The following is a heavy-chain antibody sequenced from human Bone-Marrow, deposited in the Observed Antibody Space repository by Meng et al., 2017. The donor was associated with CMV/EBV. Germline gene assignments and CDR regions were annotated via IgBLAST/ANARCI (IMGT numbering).Heavy chain of an antibody. V-gene: IGHV4-39*01. CDR1: GGSISSSSYY. CDR3: ARHGVGSTSWCSMDFDP. CDR2: IYYSGST. Sequence: SETLSLTCTVSGGSISSSSYYWGWIRQPPGKGLEWIGSIYYSGSTYYNPSLKSRVTISVDTSKNQFPLKLSSVTAADTAVYYCARHGVGSTSWCSMDFDPWGQGTLVTVSS. D-gene: IGHD2-2*01. J-gene: IGHJ5*02.